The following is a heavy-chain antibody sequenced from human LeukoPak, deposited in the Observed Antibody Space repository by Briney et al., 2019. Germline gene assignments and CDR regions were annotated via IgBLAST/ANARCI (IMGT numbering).Heavy chain of an antibody. CDR2: IKQDGSEK. CDR1: GLTFSSYW. V-gene: IGHV3-7*05. Sequence: PGGSLRLSCAASGLTFSSYWMSWVRQAPGKGLEWVANIKQDGSEKYYVDSVKGRFTISRDNAKNSLYLQMNSLRAEDTAVYYCARDGIAVAGYYGMDVWGQGTTVTVSS. J-gene: IGHJ6*02. D-gene: IGHD6-19*01. CDR3: ARDGIAVAGYYGMDV.